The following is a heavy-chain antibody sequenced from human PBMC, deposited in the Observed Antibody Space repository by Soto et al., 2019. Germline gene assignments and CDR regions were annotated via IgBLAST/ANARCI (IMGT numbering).Heavy chain of an antibody. CDR1: GYTFTSCG. CDR2: ISAYNGNT. Sequence: ASVKVSCKASGYTFTSCGISWVRQAPGQGLEWMGWISAYNGNTNYAQKLQGRVTMTTDTSTSTAYMELRSLRSDDTAVYYCARRSEQWLVPDFDYWGQGTLVTVSS. CDR3: ARRSEQWLVPDFDY. D-gene: IGHD6-19*01. J-gene: IGHJ4*02. V-gene: IGHV1-18*01.